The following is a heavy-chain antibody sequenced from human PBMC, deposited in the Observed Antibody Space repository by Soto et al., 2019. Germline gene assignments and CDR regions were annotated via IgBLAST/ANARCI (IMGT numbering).Heavy chain of an antibody. CDR3: ARATPIQGAAHFDY. D-gene: IGHD2-15*01. V-gene: IGHV4-59*01. Sequence: SETLSLTCTVSGGSISSYYWSGIRQPPGKGLEWIGYIYYSGSTNYNPSLKSRVTISVDTSKNQFSLKLSSVTAEDTAVYYCARATPIQGAAHFDYGGQGTLVTVSS. J-gene: IGHJ4*02. CDR2: IYYSGST. CDR1: GGSISSYY.